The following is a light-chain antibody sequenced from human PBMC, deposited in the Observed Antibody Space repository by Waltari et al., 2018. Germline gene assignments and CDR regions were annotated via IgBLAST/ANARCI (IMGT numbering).Light chain of an antibody. CDR1: SSDIGSYNV. Sequence: QSALTQPASVSGSRGQSITISCTGSSSDIGSYNVVSWYQQHPGKAPKLLIYGVNNRPSGDSNRFSGSKSGNTASLTISGLQAEDEADYYCSSYAGSVVFGGGTKLTVL. V-gene: IGLV2-23*02. CDR3: SSYAGSVV. CDR2: GVN. J-gene: IGLJ3*02.